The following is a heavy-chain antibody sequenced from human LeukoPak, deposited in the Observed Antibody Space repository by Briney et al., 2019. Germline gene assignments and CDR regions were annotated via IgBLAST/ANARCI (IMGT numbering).Heavy chain of an antibody. CDR3: ARDPNGDYIGAFDN. CDR2: ITASDYTT. D-gene: IGHD4-17*01. J-gene: IGHJ3*02. Sequence: GGSLRPSCAASGFIFGEYAMTWVRQAPGKGLEWVSSITASDYTTYADSVKGRFTISRDNSKNTLYLQMDSLRGDDTALYHCARDPNGDYIGAFDNWGQGTMVTVSS. CDR1: GFIFGEYA. V-gene: IGHV3-23*01.